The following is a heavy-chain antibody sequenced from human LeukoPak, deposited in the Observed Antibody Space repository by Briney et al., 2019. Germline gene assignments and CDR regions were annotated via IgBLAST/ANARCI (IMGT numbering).Heavy chain of an antibody. Sequence: SETLSLTCTVSGGSMNNYYWSWIRQPPGKGMEYIGSIDYRGSPKYNPSLKSRVTISLDTSKNQFSLKLISLTAADTAVYYCARDNVGATPFDYWGQGTLVTVSS. J-gene: IGHJ4*02. CDR2: IDYRGSP. CDR3: ARDNVGATPFDY. V-gene: IGHV4-59*01. CDR1: GGSMNNYY. D-gene: IGHD1-26*01.